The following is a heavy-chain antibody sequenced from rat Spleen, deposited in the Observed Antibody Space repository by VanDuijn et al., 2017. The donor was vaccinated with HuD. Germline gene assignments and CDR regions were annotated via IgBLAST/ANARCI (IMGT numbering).Heavy chain of an antibody. CDR2: FSYDGSST. D-gene: IGHD1-1*01. CDR1: GFTFSDYY. V-gene: IGHV5-29*01. Sequence: EVQLVESDGGLVQPGRSLKLSCAASGFTFSDYYMAWVRQAPTKGLEWVVTFSYDGSSTNYRESLKGRFTISRENAKSTLYLQMDSLRSEDTATYYCARQGYYYSATWYFDFWGPGTMVTVSS. J-gene: IGHJ1*01. CDR3: ARQGYYYSATWYFDF.